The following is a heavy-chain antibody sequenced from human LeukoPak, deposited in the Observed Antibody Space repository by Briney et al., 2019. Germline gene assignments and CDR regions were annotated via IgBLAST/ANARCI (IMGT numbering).Heavy chain of an antibody. J-gene: IGHJ4*02. V-gene: IGHV3-7*01. CDR3: ARDPVEWEQLLDY. Sequence: GGSLRLSCAASGFTFSSYAMHWVRQAPGKRPEWVANMNKDGSEKYYADSVKGRFTISRDNARNSVYLQMNSLRVEDTAVYYCARDPVEWEQLLDYWGQGTLVTVSS. CDR2: MNKDGSEK. D-gene: IGHD1-26*01. CDR1: GFTFSSYA.